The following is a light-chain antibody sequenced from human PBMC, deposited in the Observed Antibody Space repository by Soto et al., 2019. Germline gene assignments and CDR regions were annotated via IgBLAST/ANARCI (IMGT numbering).Light chain of an antibody. CDR2: TAS. V-gene: IGKV1-12*01. J-gene: IGKJ2*01. CDR1: QDISNW. CDR3: QQANNFPYT. Sequence: DIQMTQSPSSVSASVGDRVTITCRASQDISNWLAWYQQKPGKAPKLLIYTASNLQSGVPSRFSGSGSGTDFTLTISSLQPADFAIYYCQQANNFPYTFGQGTKLEI.